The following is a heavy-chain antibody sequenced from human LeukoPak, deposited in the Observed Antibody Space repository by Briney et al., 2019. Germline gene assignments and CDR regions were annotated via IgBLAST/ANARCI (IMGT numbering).Heavy chain of an antibody. CDR1: RLTFDDYD. V-gene: IGHV3-9*03. Sequence: GSSLTLPCAASRLTFDDYDMHCVPQRPGEGLEWLSSISWDRGSRVHAVSVEGRLSISRDNGKHYLYLKMSSVTPEDMYLYDCIKDLRLDPHFDTFDIWGQGTLVTVSS. D-gene: IGHD1-1*01. CDR3: IKDLRLDPHFDTFDI. CDR2: ISWDRGSR. J-gene: IGHJ3*02.